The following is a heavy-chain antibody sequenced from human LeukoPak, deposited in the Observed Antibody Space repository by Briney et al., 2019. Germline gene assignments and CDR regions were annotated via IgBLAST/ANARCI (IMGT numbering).Heavy chain of an antibody. V-gene: IGHV4-39*01. J-gene: IGHJ4*02. CDR2: IYYSGST. CDR1: GGSISSSSYY. CDR3: ARSLGYCSGGSCYPYYFDY. D-gene: IGHD2-15*01. Sequence: PSETLSLTCTVSGGSISSSSYYWGWIRQPPGKGLEWIGSIYYSGSTYYNPSLKSRVTISVDTSKNQFSLKLSSVTAADTAVYYCARSLGYCSGGSCYPYYFDYWGQGTLVTVSS.